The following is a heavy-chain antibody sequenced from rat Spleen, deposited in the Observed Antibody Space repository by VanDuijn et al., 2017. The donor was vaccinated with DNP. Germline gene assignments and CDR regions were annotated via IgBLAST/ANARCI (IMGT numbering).Heavy chain of an antibody. D-gene: IGHD1-10*01. J-gene: IGHJ2*01. CDR1: GFTFSNYA. CDR2: LSTGGDKS. V-gene: IGHV5S13*01. CDR3: AREGITTSDYFDY. Sequence: EVQLVESGGGLVQPGRSLKLSCAASGFTFSNYAMAWVRQAPTKGLEWVASLSTGGDKSAYRDSVKGRFIISRHNAQNTLYLQMNSLRSEDTATYYCAREGITTSDYFDYWGQGVMVTVSS.